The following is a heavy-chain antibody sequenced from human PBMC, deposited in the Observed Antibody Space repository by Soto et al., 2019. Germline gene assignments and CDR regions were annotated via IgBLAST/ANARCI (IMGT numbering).Heavy chain of an antibody. Sequence: QVQLVQSGAEVKKPGSSVKVSCKASGGTFSSYAISWVRQAPGQGLEWMGGIIPIFGTANYAQKFQGRVTITADKSTSTAYMELSSLRSEDTAVYYCARDSSWPGTAPGVYGMDVWGQGTTVTVSS. V-gene: IGHV1-69*06. CDR1: GGTFSSYA. CDR3: ARDSSWPGTAPGVYGMDV. J-gene: IGHJ6*02. D-gene: IGHD3-10*01. CDR2: IIPIFGTA.